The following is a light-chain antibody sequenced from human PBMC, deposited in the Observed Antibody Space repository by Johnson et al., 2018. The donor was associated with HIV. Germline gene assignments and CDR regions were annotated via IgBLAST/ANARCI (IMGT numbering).Light chain of an antibody. CDR3: GPWDSSRRVGYV. CDR1: SSNIGNNY. J-gene: IGLJ1*01. CDR2: ENN. Sequence: QSVLTQPPSVSAAPGQKVTISCSGSSSNIGNNYVSWYQQVPGTAPKLLIYENNKRPSGIPDRFSGSKSGTSATLGITGLQTGDEADNYCGPWDSSRRVGYVVGTGTKATVL. V-gene: IGLV1-51*02.